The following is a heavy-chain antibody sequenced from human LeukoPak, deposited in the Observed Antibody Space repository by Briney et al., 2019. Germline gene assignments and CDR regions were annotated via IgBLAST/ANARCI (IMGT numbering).Heavy chain of an antibody. CDR1: GFTCSSYA. Sequence: GGSLRLSCAASGFTCSSYAMSWVRQAPGKGLEWVSAISGSGGSTYYADSVKGRFTISRDNSKNTLYLQMNSLRAEDTAVYYCAKDESWQPGGGFDYWGQGTLVTVSS. CDR2: ISGSGGST. CDR3: AKDESWQPGGGFDY. V-gene: IGHV3-23*01. D-gene: IGHD4-23*01. J-gene: IGHJ4*02.